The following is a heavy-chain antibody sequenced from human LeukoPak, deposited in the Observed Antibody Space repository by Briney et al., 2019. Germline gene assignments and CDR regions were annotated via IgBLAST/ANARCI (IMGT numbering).Heavy chain of an antibody. V-gene: IGHV3-13*01. J-gene: IGHJ1*01. Sequence: GGSLRLSCAASGFTFSSYDMHWVRQATGKGLEWVSAIGTAGDTYYPGSVKGRFTISRDNAKNSLYLQMNSLRAEDTAVYYCAREGIVGATTGEYFQHWGQGTLVTVSS. D-gene: IGHD1-26*01. CDR1: GFTFSSYD. CDR2: IGTAGDT. CDR3: AREGIVGATTGEYFQH.